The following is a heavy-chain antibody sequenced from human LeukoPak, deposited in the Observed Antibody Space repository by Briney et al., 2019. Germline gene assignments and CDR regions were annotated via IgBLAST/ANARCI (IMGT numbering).Heavy chain of an antibody. CDR2: IYYSGST. D-gene: IGHD6-6*01. J-gene: IGHJ4*02. Sequence: KSSETLSLTCSVSGGSISSYYWNWIRQPPGKGLEWIGYIYYSGSTNYNPSLKSRVTISVDTSKKQFSLKLSSVTAADTAVYYCARGGSRQSSSSDFDYWGQGTLVTVSS. CDR1: GGSISSYY. CDR3: ARGGSRQSSSSDFDY. V-gene: IGHV4-59*01.